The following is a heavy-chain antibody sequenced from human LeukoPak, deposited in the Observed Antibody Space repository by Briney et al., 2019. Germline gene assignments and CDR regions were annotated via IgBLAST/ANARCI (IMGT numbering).Heavy chain of an antibody. Sequence: PGGSLRLSCAASGFTFRSYEMHWVLQAPGKGLEWISYISSSGSTIYYADSVKGRFTISRDNAKNSLYLQMNSLRAEDTAVYYCARDPEGLTGSFDYWGQGTLVTVSS. J-gene: IGHJ4*02. CDR1: GFTFRSYE. CDR2: ISSSGSTI. V-gene: IGHV3-48*03. D-gene: IGHD3-10*01. CDR3: ARDPEGLTGSFDY.